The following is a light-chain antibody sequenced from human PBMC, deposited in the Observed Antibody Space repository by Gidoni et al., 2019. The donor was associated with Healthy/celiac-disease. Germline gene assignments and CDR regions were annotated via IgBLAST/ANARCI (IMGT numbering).Light chain of an antibody. J-gene: IGKJ2*01. Sequence: ELEMTQSPATLSVSPGERATLSCRASQSISSNLAWYQQKFGQAPRLLIYGASTRATGIPARFSGSGSGTEFTLTISSLHSEDVAVYYCQQYNNWPPYTFGQGTKLEIK. V-gene: IGKV3-15*01. CDR2: GAS. CDR1: QSISSN. CDR3: QQYNNWPPYT.